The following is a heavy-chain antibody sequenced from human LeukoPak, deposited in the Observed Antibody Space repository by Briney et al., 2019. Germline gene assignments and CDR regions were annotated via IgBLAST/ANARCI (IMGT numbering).Heavy chain of an antibody. CDR3: ARAGRNVLRFYRSTWGMDADY. CDR1: GYTFTGYY. Sequence: ASVKVSCKASGYTFTGYYMHWVRQAPGQGLEWMGWINPNSGGTNYAQKFQGRVTMTRDTSISTAYMELSRLRSDDTAVYYCARAGRNVLRFYRSTWGMDADYWGQGTLVTVSS. D-gene: IGHD3-3*01. V-gene: IGHV1-2*02. CDR2: INPNSGGT. J-gene: IGHJ4*02.